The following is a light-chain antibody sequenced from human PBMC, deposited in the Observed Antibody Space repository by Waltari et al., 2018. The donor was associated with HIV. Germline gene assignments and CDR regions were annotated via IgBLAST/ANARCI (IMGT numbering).Light chain of an antibody. V-gene: IGLV2-11*01. CDR2: DVS. J-gene: IGLJ1*01. CDR3: HSYAGSYTYV. Sequence: QSALTQPRSVSGSPGQSVTISCTGTSSDVGGYNYVSWYQQHPGKAPKLMIYDVSKRPSGVPDRFSGSKSGNTASLTISGLQAEDEADYYCHSYAGSYTYVFGSGTKVTVL. CDR1: SSDVGGYNY.